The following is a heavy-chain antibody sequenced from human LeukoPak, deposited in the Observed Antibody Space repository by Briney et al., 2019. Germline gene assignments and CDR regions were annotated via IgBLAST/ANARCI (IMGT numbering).Heavy chain of an antibody. D-gene: IGHD3-22*01. CDR1: GVTLSRYG. CDR2: IRYDGGNK. J-gene: IGHJ4*02. Sequence: HPGGSLRLSCAAAGVTLSRYGMHWVRQAPGKGLEWVAFIRYDGGNKYYADSVKGRFTISRDNSKNTLYLQMNSLRAEDTAVYYCAKDYYDSSGYFRVPHVFDFWGQGTLVTVSS. CDR3: AKDYYDSSGYFRVPHVFDF. V-gene: IGHV3-30*02.